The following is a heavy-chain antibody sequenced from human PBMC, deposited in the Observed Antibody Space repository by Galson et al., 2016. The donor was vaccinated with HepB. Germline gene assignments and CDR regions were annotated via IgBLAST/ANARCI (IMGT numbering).Heavy chain of an antibody. CDR3: STEMTVSYFD. CDR2: IYSDGDT. CDR1: GFMVSNNY. V-gene: IGHV3-53*01. D-gene: IGHD3-10*01. Sequence: SLRLSCAASGFMVSNNYMTWVRQAPGKGLEWVSVIYSDGDTYYADSVKGRFTISRDNAKNSLYLQMNGLRVDETAVYYCSTEMTVSYFDWGQGTLVTVSS. J-gene: IGHJ4*02.